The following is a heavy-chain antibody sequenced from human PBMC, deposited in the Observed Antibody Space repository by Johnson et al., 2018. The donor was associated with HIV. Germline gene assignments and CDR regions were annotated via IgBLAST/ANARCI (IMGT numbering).Heavy chain of an antibody. D-gene: IGHD5-24*01. Sequence: VQLVESGGGLVKPGGSLRLSCAASGFTFNNAWMSWVRQAPGKGLEWVSYISSSGSTIYYADSVKGRFTISRDNAKNSLYLQMNSLRAEDTSVYYCAREVVREMATTFIRGHDVFDIWGQGTMVTVSS. CDR1: GFTFNNAW. V-gene: IGHV3-11*04. CDR3: AREVVREMATTFIRGHDVFDI. CDR2: ISSSGSTI. J-gene: IGHJ3*02.